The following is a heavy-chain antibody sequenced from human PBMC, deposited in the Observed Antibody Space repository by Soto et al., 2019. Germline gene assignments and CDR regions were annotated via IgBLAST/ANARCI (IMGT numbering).Heavy chain of an antibody. CDR3: GREYYDFWSGYYRGGDYGMDV. CDR2: IIPIFGTA. V-gene: IGHV1-69*01. CDR1: GGTFSSYA. Sequence: QVQLVQSGAEVKKPGSSVKVSCKASGGTFSSYAISWVRQAPGQGLEWMGGIIPIFGTANYAQKFQGRVTITADESTSTAYRELSSLRSEDRAVYYCGREYYDFWSGYYRGGDYGMDVWGQGTTVTVSS. J-gene: IGHJ6*02. D-gene: IGHD3-3*01.